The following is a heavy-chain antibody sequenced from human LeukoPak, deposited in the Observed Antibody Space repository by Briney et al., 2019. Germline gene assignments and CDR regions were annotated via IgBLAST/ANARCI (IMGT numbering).Heavy chain of an antibody. CDR2: IIYDGTNA. D-gene: IGHD1-26*01. CDR1: GFTFDSYS. V-gene: IGHV3-30-3*01. J-gene: IGHJ4*02. CDR3: ARDPGTRYSVKVGYYFDY. Sequence: GGSLRLSCAASGFTFDSYSMHWIRQAPGKGLEWVSVIIYDGTNAHYADSVKGRFTVSRDNSRNTPFLQMNSLRPDDTAVYYCARDPGTRYSVKVGYYFDYWGQGTLVTVSS.